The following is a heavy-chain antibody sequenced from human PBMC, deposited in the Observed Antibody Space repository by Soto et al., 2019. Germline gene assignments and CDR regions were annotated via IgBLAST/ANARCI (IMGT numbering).Heavy chain of an antibody. CDR1: GGSISSYY. V-gene: IGHV4-59*01. J-gene: IGHJ6*02. Sequence: SETLSLTCTVSGGSISSYYWSWIRQPPGKGLEWIGYIYYSGSTNYNPSLKSRVTISVDTSKNQFSLKLSSVTAADTAVYYCARLITTVRGGRMDVWGQGTTVTVSS. CDR3: ARLITTVRGGRMDV. CDR2: IYYSGST. D-gene: IGHD3-10*01.